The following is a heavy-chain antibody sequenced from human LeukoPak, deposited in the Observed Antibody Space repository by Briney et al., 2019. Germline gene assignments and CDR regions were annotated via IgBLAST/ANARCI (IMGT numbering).Heavy chain of an antibody. CDR2: IKYDASST. Sequence: GGSLRLSCADSGFTFSSHWMHWVRQAPGKGLVWVSRIKYDASSTSYADSVKGRFTISRDNAKNTLYLQMNSLRAEDTAVYYCARNRGHQQFDYWGQGTLVTVSS. CDR3: ARNRGHQQFDY. D-gene: IGHD1/OR15-1a*01. V-gene: IGHV3-74*01. J-gene: IGHJ4*02. CDR1: GFTFSSHW.